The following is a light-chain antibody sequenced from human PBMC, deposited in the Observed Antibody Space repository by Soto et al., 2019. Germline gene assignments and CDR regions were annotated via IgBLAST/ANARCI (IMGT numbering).Light chain of an antibody. V-gene: IGKV1-5*03. CDR3: QQYNSGAT. J-gene: IGKJ1*01. Sequence: DIQMTQSPSTLSASVGDRVTITCRASQSISSWLAWYQQKPGKAPKLLIYKASTLESGVPSRFSGSGSETEFTLTISSLQPDDFATYYCQQYNSGATFGQGTKVEIK. CDR1: QSISSW. CDR2: KAS.